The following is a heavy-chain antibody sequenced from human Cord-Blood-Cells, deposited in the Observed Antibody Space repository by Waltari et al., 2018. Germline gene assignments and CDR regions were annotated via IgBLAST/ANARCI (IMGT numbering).Heavy chain of an antibody. Sequence: QVQLVQSGAEVKKPGASVKVSCKASGYTFTSYDINWVRQATGHGLEWMGGRNPTSGNTGYAQRFQSRVTMTRNTAISTAYVELSSLRAEDTAVYYCARGLGAAAGRVDYWGQGTLVTVSS. CDR3: ARGLGAAAGRVDY. J-gene: IGHJ4*02. D-gene: IGHD6-13*01. CDR2: RNPTSGNT. V-gene: IGHV1-8*01. CDR1: GYTFTSYD.